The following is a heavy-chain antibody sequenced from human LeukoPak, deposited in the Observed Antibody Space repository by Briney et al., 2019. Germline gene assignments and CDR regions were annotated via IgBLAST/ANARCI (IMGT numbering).Heavy chain of an antibody. V-gene: IGHV1-18*04. CDR2: ISAYNGNT. CDR3: ARDPRNVLRYFDWLSGSWFDP. CDR1: GYTFTSYG. D-gene: IGHD3-9*01. Sequence: ASVKVSCKASGYTFTSYGISWVRQAPGQGLEWMGWISAYNGNTNYAQKLQGGVTMTTDTSTSTAYMELRSLRSDDTAVYYCARDPRNVLRYFDWLSGSWFDPWGQGTLVTVSP. J-gene: IGHJ5*02.